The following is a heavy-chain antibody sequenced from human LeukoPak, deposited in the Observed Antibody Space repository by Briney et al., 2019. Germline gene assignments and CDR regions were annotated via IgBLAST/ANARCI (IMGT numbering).Heavy chain of an antibody. CDR3: AKDRNGDFAYYFDF. Sequence: GGSLRLSCAASGFTFSTYGMTWVRQAPGKGLEWVSGIRGSGYDTYYADSVMGRFTISRDNSKNTLYLQMSSLRAEDTAVYYCAKDRNGDFAYYFDFWGRGTLVTVSS. J-gene: IGHJ4*02. CDR2: IRGSGYDT. V-gene: IGHV3-23*01. D-gene: IGHD4-17*01. CDR1: GFTFSTYG.